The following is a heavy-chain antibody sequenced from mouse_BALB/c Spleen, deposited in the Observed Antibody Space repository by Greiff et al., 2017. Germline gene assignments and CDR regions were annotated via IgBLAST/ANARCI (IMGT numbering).Heavy chain of an antibody. Sequence: VQLQQSGAELVKPGASVKLSCTASGFNIKDTYMHWVKQRPEQGLEWIGRIDPANGNTKYDPKFQGKATITADTSSNTAYLQLSSLTSEDTAVYYCARGGLGRRDVDYWGQGTTLTVSS. CDR3: ARGGLGRRDVDY. V-gene: IGHV14-3*02. J-gene: IGHJ2*01. CDR1: GFNIKDTY. D-gene: IGHD4-1*01. CDR2: IDPANGNT.